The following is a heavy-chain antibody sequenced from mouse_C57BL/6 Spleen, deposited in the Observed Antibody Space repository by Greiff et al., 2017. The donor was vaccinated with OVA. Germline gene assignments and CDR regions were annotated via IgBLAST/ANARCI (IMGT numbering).Heavy chain of an antibody. CDR1: GFTFSSYA. Sequence: EVNVVESGGGLVKPGVSLKLSCAASGFTFSSYAMSWVRQTPEKRLEWVATISDGGSYTYYPDNVKGRFTISRDNAKNNLYLQMSHLKSEDTAMYYCARVAYGSSFAYWGQGTLVTVSA. J-gene: IGHJ3*01. CDR2: ISDGGSYT. D-gene: IGHD1-1*01. CDR3: ARVAYGSSFAY. V-gene: IGHV5-4*03.